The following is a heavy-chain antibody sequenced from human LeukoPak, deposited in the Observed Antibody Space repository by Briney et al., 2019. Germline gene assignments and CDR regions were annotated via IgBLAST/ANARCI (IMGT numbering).Heavy chain of an antibody. D-gene: IGHD4-17*01. CDR3: ARGRTTVTTYYFDY. CDR1: GFTFSDYW. J-gene: IGHJ4*02. V-gene: IGHV3-7*01. CDR2: INQDGSEK. Sequence: PGGSLRLSCAASGFTFSDYWMTWVRQAPGRGLEWVANINQDGSEKNYVDSVKGRFTISRDNAKNTLYLQMNSLRAEDTAVYYCARGRTTVTTYYFDYWGQGTLVTVSS.